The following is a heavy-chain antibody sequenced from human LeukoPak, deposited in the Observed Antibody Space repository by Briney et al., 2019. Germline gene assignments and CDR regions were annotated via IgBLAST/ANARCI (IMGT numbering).Heavy chain of an antibody. D-gene: IGHD1-26*01. CDR1: GFTFSSYS. CDR3: ARGFSGSYFGY. Sequence: GGSLRLPCAASGFTFSSYSMNWVRQAPGKGLEWVSYISSSSSTIYYADSVKGRFTISRDNAKNSLYLQMNSLRAEDKAVYYCARGFSGSYFGYWGQGTLVTVSS. CDR2: ISSSSSTI. V-gene: IGHV3-48*01. J-gene: IGHJ4*02.